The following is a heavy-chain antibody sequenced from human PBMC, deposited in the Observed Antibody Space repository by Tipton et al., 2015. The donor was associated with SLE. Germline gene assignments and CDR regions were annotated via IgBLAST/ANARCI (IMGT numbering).Heavy chain of an antibody. J-gene: IGHJ3*02. CDR2: IYYSGST. Sequence: TLSLTCTVSGGSLSSHYWSWIRQPPGKGLEWVGYIYYSGSTNYNPSLKSRVTISVDTSKNQFSLKLSSVTAADTAVYYCARGDYYDSSGHDAFDIWGQGTMVTVSS. CDR3: ARGDYYDSSGHDAFDI. CDR1: GGSLSSHY. D-gene: IGHD3-22*01. V-gene: IGHV4-59*11.